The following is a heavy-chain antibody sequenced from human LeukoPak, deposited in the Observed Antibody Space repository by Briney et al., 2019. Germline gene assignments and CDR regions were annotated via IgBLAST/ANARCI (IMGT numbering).Heavy chain of an antibody. V-gene: IGHV3-23*01. CDR1: GFTFSSYA. CDR2: ISGSGGST. CDR3: AKPSYCSRTSCSSFDP. D-gene: IGHD2-2*01. Sequence: PTGGSLRLSCAASGFTFSSYAMSWVRQAPGKGLEWVSAISGSGGSTYYADSVKGRFTISRDNSKNTLYLQMNSLRAEDTAVYYCAKPSYCSRTSCSSFDPWGQGTLVIVSS. J-gene: IGHJ5*02.